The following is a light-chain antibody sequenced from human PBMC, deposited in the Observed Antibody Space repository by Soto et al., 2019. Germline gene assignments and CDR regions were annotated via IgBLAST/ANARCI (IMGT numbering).Light chain of an antibody. CDR1: QSVTSN. Sequence: EIVMMESPATLSVSTGERASLSARASQSVTSNLAWYQHIPGQAPRFLIFSSSRRPTDVPARFSGSGSGTDFTLTISSLQSEDSAFYYCQQYNNLPPTFGQGTNVDI. CDR2: SSS. CDR3: QQYNNLPPT. J-gene: IGKJ1*01. V-gene: IGKV3-15*01.